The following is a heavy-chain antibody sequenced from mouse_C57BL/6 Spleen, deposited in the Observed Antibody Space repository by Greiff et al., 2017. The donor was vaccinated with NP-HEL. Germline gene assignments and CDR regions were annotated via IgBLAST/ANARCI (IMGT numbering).Heavy chain of an antibody. J-gene: IGHJ2*01. D-gene: IGHD2-4*01. Sequence: EVQGVESGGGLVKPGGSLKLSCAASGFTFSSYAMSWVRQTPEKRLEWVATISDGGSYTYYPDNVKGRFTISRDNAKNNLYLQMSHLKSEDTAMYYCARDFYYDSYFDYWGQGTTLTVSS. V-gene: IGHV5-4*01. CDR2: ISDGGSYT. CDR3: ARDFYYDSYFDY. CDR1: GFTFSSYA.